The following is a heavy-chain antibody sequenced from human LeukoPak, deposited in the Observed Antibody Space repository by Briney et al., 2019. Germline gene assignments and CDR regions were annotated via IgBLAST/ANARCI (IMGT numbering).Heavy chain of an antibody. Sequence: SETLSLTCTVSGGSISSTSYYWGWIRQPPGKGLEWIGSIFYSGSPYYNPSLKSRVTISVDTSKNQFSLKLTSVTAADTAMYYCARSPLYPYSSGLADYWGQGTLVTVSS. CDR3: ARSPLYPYSSGLADY. CDR1: GGSISSTSYY. D-gene: IGHD6-19*01. V-gene: IGHV4-39*01. CDR2: IFYSGSP. J-gene: IGHJ4*02.